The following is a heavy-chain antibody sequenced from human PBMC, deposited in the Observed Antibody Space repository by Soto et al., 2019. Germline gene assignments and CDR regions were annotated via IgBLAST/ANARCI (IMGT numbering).Heavy chain of an antibody. Sequence: SETLSLTCAVYGGSFSSYYWSWIRQPPGKGLEWIGEINHSGSTNSNPSLKSRVTISVDTSKNQFSLKLSSVTAADTAVYYCARGDYDYIWGSDRPNAFDVWGQGTMVTVSS. CDR3: ARGDYDYIWGSDRPNAFDV. J-gene: IGHJ3*01. V-gene: IGHV4-34*01. D-gene: IGHD3-16*02. CDR1: GGSFSSYY. CDR2: INHSGST.